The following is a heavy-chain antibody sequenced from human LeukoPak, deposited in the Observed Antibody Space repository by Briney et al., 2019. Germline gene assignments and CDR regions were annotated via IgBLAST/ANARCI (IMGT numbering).Heavy chain of an antibody. J-gene: IGHJ4*02. V-gene: IGHV4-34*01. CDR2: INHSGGT. CDR3: ARGYVYFDY. D-gene: IGHD3-10*02. CDR1: GGSFSGYY. Sequence: SETLSLTCAVYGGSFSGYYWSWIRQPPGKGLEWIGEINHSGGTNYNPSLKSRVTISVDTSKNQFSLKLSSVTAADTAVYYCARGYVYFDYWGQGTLVTVSS.